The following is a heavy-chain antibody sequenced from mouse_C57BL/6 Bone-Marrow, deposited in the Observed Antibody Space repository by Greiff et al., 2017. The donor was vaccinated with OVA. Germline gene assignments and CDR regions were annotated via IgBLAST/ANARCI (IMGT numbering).Heavy chain of an antibody. CDR1: GYTFTSYG. CDR2: IYPRSGNT. D-gene: IGHD1-1*01. V-gene: IGHV1-81*01. Sequence: VKLMESGAELARPGASVKLSCKASGYTFTSYGISWVKQRTGQGLEWIGEIYPRSGNTYYNEKFKGKATLTADKSSSTAYMELRSLTSEDSAVYFCARYYYGSTRYWYFDVWGTGTTVTVSS. CDR3: ARYYYGSTRYWYFDV. J-gene: IGHJ1*03.